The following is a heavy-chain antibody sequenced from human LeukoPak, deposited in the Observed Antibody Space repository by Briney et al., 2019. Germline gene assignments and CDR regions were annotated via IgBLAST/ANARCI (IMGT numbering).Heavy chain of an antibody. D-gene: IGHD2-2*01. CDR1: GGSISSYY. Sequence: LSETLSLTCTVSGGSISSYYWSWIRQPPGKGLEWIGYIYYSGSTNYNPSLKSRVTISVDTSKNQFSLKLSSVTAADTAVYYCARATEDIVVVPAAIRFDPWGQGTLVTVSS. CDR2: IYYSGST. J-gene: IGHJ5*02. V-gene: IGHV4-59*01. CDR3: ARATEDIVVVPAAIRFDP.